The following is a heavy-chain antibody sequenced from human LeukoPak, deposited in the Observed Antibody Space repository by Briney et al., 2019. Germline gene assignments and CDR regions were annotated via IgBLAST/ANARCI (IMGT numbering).Heavy chain of an antibody. D-gene: IGHD1-1*01. J-gene: IGHJ4*02. Sequence: PGGSLRLSCAASGFTFTTYAMNWARQAPGKGLEWVSYISSSSSTIYYADSVQGRFTISRDNAKNSLYLQMNSLRAEDTAVYYCASGSGTTGWGQGTLVTVSS. V-gene: IGHV3-48*01. CDR1: GFTFTTYA. CDR3: ASGSGTTG. CDR2: ISSSSSTI.